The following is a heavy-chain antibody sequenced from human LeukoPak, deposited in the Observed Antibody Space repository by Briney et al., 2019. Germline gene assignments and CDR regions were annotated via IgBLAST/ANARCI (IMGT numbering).Heavy chain of an antibody. V-gene: IGHV4-39*01. CDR2: IYYSGST. Sequence: PSETLSLTCTVSGGSISSSSYYWGWIRQPPGKGLEWIGSIYYSGSTYYNPSLKSRVTISVDTSKNQFSLKLSSVTAADTAVYYCARQDMEVPAAISRTYYFDYWGQGTLVTVSS. D-gene: IGHD2-2*01. J-gene: IGHJ4*02. CDR3: ARQDMEVPAAISRTYYFDY. CDR1: GGSISSSSYY.